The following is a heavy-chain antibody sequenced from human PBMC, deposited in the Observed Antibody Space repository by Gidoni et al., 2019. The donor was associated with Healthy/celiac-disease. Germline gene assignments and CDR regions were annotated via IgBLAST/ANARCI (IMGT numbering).Heavy chain of an antibody. D-gene: IGHD3-3*01. CDR2: IYYSGST. CDR1: GGSIRSSSYY. Sequence: QLQLQESGPGLVKPSETLSFTCTVSGGSIRSSSYYWGWIRQPPGKGLEWIGSIYYSGSTYYNPSLKSRVTISVDTSKNQFSLKLSSVTAADTAVYYCARANAYYDFWSGSEFDYWGQGTLVTVSS. CDR3: ARANAYYDFWSGSEFDY. J-gene: IGHJ4*02. V-gene: IGHV4-39*07.